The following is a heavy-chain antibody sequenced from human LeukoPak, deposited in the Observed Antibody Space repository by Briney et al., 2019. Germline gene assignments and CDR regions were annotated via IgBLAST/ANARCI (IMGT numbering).Heavy chain of an antibody. CDR2: IYPGDSDT. J-gene: IGHJ3*02. CDR1: GYSFTSYW. V-gene: IGHV5-51*01. CDR3: ASSRIVGATDAFDI. Sequence: GESLQISCKGSGYSFTSYWIAWVRQMPGKGLEGMGIIYPGDSDTKYSPSFQGQVTISADKSITTAYLQWSSLKASDTAMYYCASSRIVGATDAFDIWGQGTMVTVSS. D-gene: IGHD1-26*01.